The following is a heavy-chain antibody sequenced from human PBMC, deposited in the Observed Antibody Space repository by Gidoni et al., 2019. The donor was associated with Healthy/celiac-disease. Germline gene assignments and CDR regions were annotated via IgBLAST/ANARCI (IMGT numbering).Heavy chain of an antibody. J-gene: IGHJ4*02. Sequence: QVQLVESGGGVVQPGRSLRLYCAGSAFPFSSYGMHWVRQAPGQGLEWVAVISYDGSNKYYADSVKGRFTIARDNSKNTLYLQMNSLRAEDTAVYYCAKDPHGDYYFDYWGQGTLVTVSS. CDR3: AKDPHGDYYFDY. D-gene: IGHD4-17*01. CDR1: AFPFSSYG. V-gene: IGHV3-30*18. CDR2: ISYDGSNK.